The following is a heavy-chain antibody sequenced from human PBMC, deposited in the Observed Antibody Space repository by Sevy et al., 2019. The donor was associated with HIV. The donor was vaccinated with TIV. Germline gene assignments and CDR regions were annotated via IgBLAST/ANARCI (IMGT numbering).Heavy chain of an antibody. CDR2: IHSDDTT. J-gene: IGHJ4*02. Sequence: GGSLRLSCAASGFTVNINYMTWVRQDPGKGLEGVSVIHSDDTTYHADSVKDRFTISRDNFKNTLYLHMSSLRAEDTAVYYCARGKSGYGYALNYWGQGTLVTVSS. CDR3: ARGKSGYGYALNY. V-gene: IGHV3-66*01. D-gene: IGHD5-18*01. CDR1: GFTVNINY.